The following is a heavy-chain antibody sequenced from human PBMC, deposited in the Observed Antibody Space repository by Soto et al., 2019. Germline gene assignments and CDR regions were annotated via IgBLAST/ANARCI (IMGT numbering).Heavy chain of an antibody. CDR3: ARIRDSSGYYPSDGFDP. D-gene: IGHD3-22*01. V-gene: IGHV4-39*01. J-gene: IGHJ5*02. Sequence: SETLSLTCTVSGGSISSSSYYWGWIRQPPGKGLEWIGSIYYSGSTYYNPSLKSRVTISVDMSKNQFSLKLSSVTAADTAVYYCARIRDSSGYYPSDGFDPWGQGTLVTVSS. CDR1: GGSISSSSYY. CDR2: IYYSGST.